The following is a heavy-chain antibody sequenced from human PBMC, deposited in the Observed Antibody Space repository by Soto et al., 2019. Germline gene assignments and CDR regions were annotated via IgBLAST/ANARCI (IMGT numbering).Heavy chain of an antibody. CDR2: IYPGDSDT. CDR3: ARPASRKGFGWFDP. CDR1: GYSFTKFW. J-gene: IGHJ5*02. V-gene: IGHV5-51*01. D-gene: IGHD3-3*01. Sequence: GESLKISCEGFGYSFTKFWIAWVRQMPGKGLEWMGIIYPGDSDTRYSPSFQGQVTISADKSIDTAYLQWSSLKASDTAMYYCARPASRKGFGWFDPWGQGTLVTVSS.